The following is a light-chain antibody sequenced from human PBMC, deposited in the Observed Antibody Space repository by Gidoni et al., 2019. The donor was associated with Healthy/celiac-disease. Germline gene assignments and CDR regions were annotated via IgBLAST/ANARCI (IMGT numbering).Light chain of an antibody. Sequence: QSALTQPASVSGSPGQSITISCTGTSSDFGSYNLVSWYHQHPGKAPKLLIYEGSKRPSGVSNRFSGSKSGNTASLTISGLQAEDEADYYCCSYAGSSTVFGGGTKLTVL. J-gene: IGLJ3*02. CDR3: CSYAGSSTV. V-gene: IGLV2-23*01. CDR2: EGS. CDR1: SSDFGSYNL.